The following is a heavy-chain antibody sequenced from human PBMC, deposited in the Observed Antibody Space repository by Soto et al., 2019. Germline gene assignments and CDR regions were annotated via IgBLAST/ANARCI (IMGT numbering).Heavy chain of an antibody. V-gene: IGHV4-34*01. D-gene: IGHD5-12*01. CDR1: GGSFSGYY. J-gene: IGHJ6*02. CDR3: ARGGPVVTITRGYYYYGMDV. Sequence: QVQLQQWGAGLLKPSETLSLTCAVYGGSFSGYYWSWIRQPPGKGLEWIGEINHSGSTNYNPSLKSRVTISVDTSKNQFSLKLSSVTAADTAVYYCARGGPVVTITRGYYYYGMDVWGQGTTVTVSS. CDR2: INHSGST.